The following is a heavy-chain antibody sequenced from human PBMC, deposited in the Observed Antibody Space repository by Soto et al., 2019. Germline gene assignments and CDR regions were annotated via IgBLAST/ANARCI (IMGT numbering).Heavy chain of an antibody. D-gene: IGHD2-2*01. J-gene: IGHJ6*03. V-gene: IGHV3-7*01. Sequence: GGSLRLSCAASGFTFSSYWMSWVRQAPGKGLEWVANIKQDGSEKYYVDSVKGRFTISRDNAKNSLYLQMNSLRAEDTAVYYCARDGDIVVVPAAIGSYYMDVWGKGTTVTVSS. CDR3: ARDGDIVVVPAAIGSYYMDV. CDR1: GFTFSSYW. CDR2: IKQDGSEK.